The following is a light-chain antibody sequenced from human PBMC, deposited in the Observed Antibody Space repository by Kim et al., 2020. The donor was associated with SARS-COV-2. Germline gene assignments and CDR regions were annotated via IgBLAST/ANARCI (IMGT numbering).Light chain of an antibody. CDR3: QQYNNWLT. J-gene: IGKJ4*01. CDR2: GVS. V-gene: IGKV3-15*01. CDR1: QSVSSN. Sequence: SVSPGESATLSCRASQSVSSNLAWYQQKPGQAPRLLIYGVSIRATGIPARFSGSGSGTEFTLTISSLQSEDFAVYYCQQYNNWLTFGGGTKVDIK.